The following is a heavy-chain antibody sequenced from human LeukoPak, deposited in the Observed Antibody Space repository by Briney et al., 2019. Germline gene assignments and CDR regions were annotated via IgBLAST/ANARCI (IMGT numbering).Heavy chain of an antibody. J-gene: IGHJ4*02. CDR3: ARGQWPDY. CDR2: ITSDGTST. Sequence: GGSLRLSCAASGFTFSSYWMHWVRQAPGKGLVWVSRITSDGTSTNYADSVKGRFTISRDNAKSMLYLQMNSLRAEDTAVFYCARGQWPDYWGQGTLLIVSS. V-gene: IGHV3-74*01. D-gene: IGHD6-19*01. CDR1: GFTFSSYW.